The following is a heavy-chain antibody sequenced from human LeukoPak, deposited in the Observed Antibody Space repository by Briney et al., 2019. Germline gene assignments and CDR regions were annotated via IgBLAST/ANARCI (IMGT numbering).Heavy chain of an antibody. CDR1: GLDFNTYS. V-gene: IGHV3-53*01. CDR2: IYSGGST. CDR3: AREMGDCTNGVCDY. D-gene: IGHD2-8*01. Sequence: GGSLRLSCAVSGLDFNTYSVNWVRQAPGKGLEWVSVIYSGGSTYYADSVKGRFTISRDNSKNTLYLQMNSLRAEDTAVYYCAREMGDCTNGVCDYWGQGTLVTVSS. J-gene: IGHJ4*02.